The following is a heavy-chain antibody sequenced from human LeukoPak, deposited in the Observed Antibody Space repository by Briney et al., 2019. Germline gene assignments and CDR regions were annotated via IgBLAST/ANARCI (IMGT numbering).Heavy chain of an antibody. D-gene: IGHD1-26*01. CDR1: GVPIGSFY. Sequence: SETLSLTCTVSGVPIGSFYWSWLRQSAGKGLEWIGRLFSSGTTNINPSVKSRATMSVDRSKNQFFLNLTSVTAADTAVYFCVREVYHSYYRGMDVWGQGTTVIVSS. CDR3: VREVYHSYYRGMDV. V-gene: IGHV4-4*07. J-gene: IGHJ6*02. CDR2: LFSSGTT.